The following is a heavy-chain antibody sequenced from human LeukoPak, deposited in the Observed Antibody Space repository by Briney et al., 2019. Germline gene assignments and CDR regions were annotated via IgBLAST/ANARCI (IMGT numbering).Heavy chain of an antibody. CDR3: ARGAKRGDPNVLLWFGELLYGNWFDP. V-gene: IGHV4-59*12. CDR1: GGSISSYY. CDR2: IYYSGST. D-gene: IGHD3-10*01. J-gene: IGHJ5*02. Sequence: PSETLSLTCTVSGGSISSYYWSWIRQPPGKGLEWIGYIYYSGSTNYNPSLKSRVTISVDKSKNQFSLKLSSVTAADTAVYYCARGAKRGDPNVLLWFGELLYGNWFDPWGQGTLVTVSS.